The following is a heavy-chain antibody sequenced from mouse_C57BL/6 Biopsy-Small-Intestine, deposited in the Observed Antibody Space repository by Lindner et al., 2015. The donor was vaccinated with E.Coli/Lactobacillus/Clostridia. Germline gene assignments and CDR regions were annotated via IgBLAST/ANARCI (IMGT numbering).Heavy chain of an antibody. CDR3: ARTPYGRTYPYYAMDY. Sequence: VQLQESGAELMKPGASVRLSRKASGYTFTGYWIEWVNQRPGHGLEWIGEILPGGGKTNYNEKFKGKAAFTADTSSNTAYMQLSSLTTEDSAIYYCARTPYGRTYPYYAMDYWGQGTSVTVSS. CDR2: ILPGGGKT. V-gene: IGHV1-9*01. CDR1: GYTFTGYW. D-gene: IGHD1-1*01. J-gene: IGHJ4*01.